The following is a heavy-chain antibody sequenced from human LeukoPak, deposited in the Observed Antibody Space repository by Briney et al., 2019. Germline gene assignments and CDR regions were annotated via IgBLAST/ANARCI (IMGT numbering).Heavy chain of an antibody. CDR2: INRDGTTT. CDR1: GFTFSSYW. D-gene: IGHD6-19*01. J-gene: IGHJ5*02. V-gene: IGHV3-74*01. CDR3: ARAGLGTSSGWHGDWFDP. Sequence: QPGGSLRLSCAASGFTFSSYWMHWVRQAPGMGLVWVARINRDGTTTSYTDSVKGRFTISRDNAKNTLILQMNSLRAEDTAVYYCARAGLGTSSGWHGDWFDPWGQGTLVTGSS.